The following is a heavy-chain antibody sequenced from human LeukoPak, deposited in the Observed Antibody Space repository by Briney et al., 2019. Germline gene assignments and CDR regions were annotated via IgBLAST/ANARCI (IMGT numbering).Heavy chain of an antibody. V-gene: IGHV3-23*01. Sequence: GGSLRLSCAASGFTLRSYAMSWVRQAPGKGLECISAISGSGGSTYYADSVKGRFTISRDSSKNTLYLQMNSLRAEDTAVYYCARGSSKAARGSWFDPWGQGTLVTVSS. D-gene: IGHD6-6*01. CDR1: GFTLRSYA. CDR3: ARGSSKAARGSWFDP. J-gene: IGHJ5*02. CDR2: ISGSGGST.